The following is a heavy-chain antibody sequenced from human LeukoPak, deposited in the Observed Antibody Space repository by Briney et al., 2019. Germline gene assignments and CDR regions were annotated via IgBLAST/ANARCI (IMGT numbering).Heavy chain of an antibody. CDR2: IIPIFGTA. J-gene: IGHJ5*02. V-gene: IGHV1-69*05. D-gene: IGHD6-13*01. Sequence: SLKVSCKASGGSFSSYAISWVRQAPGQGLEWMGGIIPIFGTANYAQKFQGRVTITTDESTSTAYMELSSLRSEDTAVYNCARHSSSHYWFERWGQGTLVTVSS. CDR1: GGSFSSYA. CDR3: ARHSSSHYWFER.